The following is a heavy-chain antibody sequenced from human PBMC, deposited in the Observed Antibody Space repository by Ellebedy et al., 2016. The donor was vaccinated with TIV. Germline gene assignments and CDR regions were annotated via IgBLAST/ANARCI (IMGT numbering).Heavy chain of an antibody. V-gene: IGHV1-69*10. Sequence: SVKVSCXASGGTFNNYAISWVRQAPGQGLEWMGGTIPVLGVVTYAQKFQGRVTLTAHESTSTVYLDLSSLISEDTAVYYCARGADRYCTGGKCYRDFDSWGQGTLVTVSS. CDR3: ARGADRYCTGGKCYRDFDS. CDR1: GGTFNNYA. CDR2: TIPVLGVV. D-gene: IGHD2-15*01. J-gene: IGHJ4*02.